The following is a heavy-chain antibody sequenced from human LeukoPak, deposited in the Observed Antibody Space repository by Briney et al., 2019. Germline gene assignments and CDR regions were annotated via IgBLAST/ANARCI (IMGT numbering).Heavy chain of an antibody. CDR3: AKQLGYCSDGSCYFPY. V-gene: IGHV3-23*01. D-gene: IGHD2-15*01. CDR2: ISDSGDRT. CDR1: GFTFSSYA. Sequence: GGSLRLSCAASGFTFSSYAMSWVRQAPGKGLEWVSGISDSGDRTQYADSVKGRFTISRDNSKSTLCLQMNSLRAEDTAVYYCAKQLGYCSDGSCYFPYWGQGTLATVSS. J-gene: IGHJ4*02.